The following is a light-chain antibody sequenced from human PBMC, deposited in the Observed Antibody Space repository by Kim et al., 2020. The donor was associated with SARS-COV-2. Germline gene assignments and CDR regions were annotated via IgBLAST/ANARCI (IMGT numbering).Light chain of an antibody. V-gene: IGKV3-20*01. Sequence: EIVLTQSPGTLSLSPGERATLSCRASQSVSSSYLAWYQQKLGQASRLLIYGASSRATGIPDRFSGSGSGTDFTLTISRLEPEDFAVYYCQQYGSSGTFGQGTKLEI. CDR3: QQYGSSGT. J-gene: IGKJ2*01. CDR1: QSVSSSY. CDR2: GAS.